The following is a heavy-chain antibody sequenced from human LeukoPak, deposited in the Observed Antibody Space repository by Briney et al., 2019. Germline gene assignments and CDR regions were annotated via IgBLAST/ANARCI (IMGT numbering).Heavy chain of an antibody. CDR2: IYYSGST. CDR3: ASGYDSSGYKLSDY. J-gene: IGHJ4*02. D-gene: IGHD3-22*01. Sequence: SETLSLTCTVSGGSISSSSYYWGWIRRPPGKGLEWIGSIYYSGSTYYNPSLKSRVTTSVDTSKNQFSLKLSSVTVADTAVYYCASGYDSSGYKLSDYWGQGTLVTVSS. CDR1: GGSISSSSYY. V-gene: IGHV4-39*01.